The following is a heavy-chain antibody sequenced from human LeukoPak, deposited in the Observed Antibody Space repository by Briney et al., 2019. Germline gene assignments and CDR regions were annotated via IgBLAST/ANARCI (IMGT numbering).Heavy chain of an antibody. Sequence: PSQTLSLTCAISGDSVSSDTAAWNWIRQSPSRGLEWLGRTYYRSKWYNNYAVSVKSRITINPDTSKNQFSLQLNSVTPEDTAVYYCARDPHSGYSLNFDSWGQGTLVTVSS. CDR3: ARDPHSGYSLNFDS. D-gene: IGHD5-12*01. J-gene: IGHJ4*02. V-gene: IGHV6-1*01. CDR1: GDSVSSDTAA. CDR2: TYYRSKWYN.